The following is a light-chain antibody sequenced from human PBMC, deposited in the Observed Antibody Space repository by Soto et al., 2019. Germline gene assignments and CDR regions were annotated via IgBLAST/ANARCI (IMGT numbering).Light chain of an antibody. CDR3: QKYGRSSIT. J-gene: IGKJ5*01. V-gene: IGKV3-20*01. CDR2: GAS. Sequence: EIVLRQSPGTLSLSPGERATLSCRASQSVSSSYLAWYQQKPGQAPRLLIYGASSRATGIPDRFSGSGSGTDFTLTISRLEPEDVAVYYCQKYGRSSITFGQETRRESK. CDR1: QSVSSSY.